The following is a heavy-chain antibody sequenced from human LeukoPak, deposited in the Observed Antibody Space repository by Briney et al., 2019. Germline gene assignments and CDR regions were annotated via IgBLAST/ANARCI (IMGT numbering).Heavy chain of an antibody. CDR3: ARVRELLSWFDP. V-gene: IGHV1-18*01. CDR1: GYTFTSYG. CDR2: ISAYNGNT. J-gene: IGHJ5*02. Sequence: ASVKVSCTASGYTFTSYGISWVRQAPGQGLEWMGWISAYNGNTNYAQKLQGRVTMTTDTSTSTAYMELRSLRSDDTAVYYCARVRELLSWFDPWGQGTLVTVSS. D-gene: IGHD1-26*01.